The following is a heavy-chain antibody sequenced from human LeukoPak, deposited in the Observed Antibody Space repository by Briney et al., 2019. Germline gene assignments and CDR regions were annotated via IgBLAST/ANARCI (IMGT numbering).Heavy chain of an antibody. J-gene: IGHJ3*02. CDR3: ASASTIAAAGIDAFDI. V-gene: IGHV4-4*07. CDR1: GGSISSYY. Sequence: SETLSLTCTVSGGSISSYYWSWIRQPAGKGLEWIGRIYTSGSTNYNPSLKSRVTMSVDTSKNQFSLKLSSVTAADTAVYYCASASTIAAAGIDAFDIWGQGTMDTVSS. D-gene: IGHD6-13*01. CDR2: IYTSGST.